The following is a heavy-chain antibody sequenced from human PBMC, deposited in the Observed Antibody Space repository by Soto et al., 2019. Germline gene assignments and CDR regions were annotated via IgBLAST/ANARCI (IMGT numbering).Heavy chain of an antibody. CDR3: VHDYVANYGMDV. V-gene: IGHV2-5*02. CDR2: IYWDDDK. D-gene: IGHD4-17*01. Sequence: QITLKESGPTLVKPTQTLTLTCTFSGFSLSTSGVGVGWIRQPPGKALEWLALIYWDDDKRYSPSLKTRLTITQDPSKHQVVLTLTNVDPVDTATYYCVHDYVANYGMDVWGQGTTVTVSS. J-gene: IGHJ6*02. CDR1: GFSLSTSGVG.